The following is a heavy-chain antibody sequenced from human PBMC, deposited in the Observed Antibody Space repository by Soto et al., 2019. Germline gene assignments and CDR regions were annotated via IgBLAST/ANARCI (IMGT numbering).Heavy chain of an antibody. CDR3: AKYWQEVSGFGMDV. D-gene: IGHD2-15*01. CDR2: IRSGGGST. CDR1: GLTFSSYA. J-gene: IGHJ6*01. V-gene: IGHV3-23*01. Sequence: EVQLLESGGGLVQPGGSLRLSCVASGLTFSSYAMSWVRQGPGKGLEWVSVIRSGGGSTYYADSVKGRFTISRDNSKNTFYLRMNNLRADDTAVYFCAKYWQEVSGFGMDVWGQGTTVTVSS.